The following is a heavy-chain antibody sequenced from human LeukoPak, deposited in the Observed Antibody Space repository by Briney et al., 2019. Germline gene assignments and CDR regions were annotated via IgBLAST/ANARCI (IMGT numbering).Heavy chain of an antibody. D-gene: IGHD2-15*01. CDR1: GGTFFSYG. V-gene: IGHV1-69*13. J-gene: IGHJ6*03. CDR3: ARGRVCSGGPCHSDYYYVDV. CDR2: IIPIFGTV. Sequence: ASVKVSCKASGGTFFSYGVSWVRQAPGQGLEWMGGIIPIFGTVNYAQKFQGRVTMTADDSTSTAYMELNSLAFEDTAVYYCARGRVCSGGPCHSDYYYVDVWGKGTTVTISS.